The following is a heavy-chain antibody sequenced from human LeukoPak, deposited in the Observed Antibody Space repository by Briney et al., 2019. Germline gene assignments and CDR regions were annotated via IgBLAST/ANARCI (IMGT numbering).Heavy chain of an antibody. CDR3: ARGRNNNYYYMDV. D-gene: IGHD1/OR15-1a*01. J-gene: IGHJ6*03. V-gene: IGHV1-8*01. Sequence: ASAKVSCTASGYTFTNYDIHWVRQATGQGLEWMGWMNPKSGNTAYGRKFQGRVTMTRNTSISTAYMELSSLRSEDTAVYFCARGRNNNYYYMDVWGKGTTVTV. CDR2: MNPKSGNT. CDR1: GYTFTNYD.